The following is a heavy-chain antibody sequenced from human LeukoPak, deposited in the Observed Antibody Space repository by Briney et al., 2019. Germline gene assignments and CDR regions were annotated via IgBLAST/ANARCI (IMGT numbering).Heavy chain of an antibody. CDR2: IDSGGSTI. CDR3: ASDSSVYYGLDV. Sequence: PGGSLRLSCGASGFPFSYYEVNWVRQARGEGREWVAHIDSGGSTIYYADSVKGRFTISRDNAKDSLYLQMNSLRAEDTAVYYCASDSSVYYGLDVWGQGTTVTVS. V-gene: IGHV3-48*03. J-gene: IGHJ6*02. CDR1: GFPFSYYE. D-gene: IGHD3-22*01.